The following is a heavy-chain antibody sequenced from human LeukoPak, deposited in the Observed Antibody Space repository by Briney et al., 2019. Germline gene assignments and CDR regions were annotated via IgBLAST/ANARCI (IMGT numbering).Heavy chain of an antibody. CDR1: GGSFSDYD. CDR3: ARGATKPDPIVEVPAAIRVAQAFDY. D-gene: IGHD2-2*01. J-gene: IGHJ4*02. Sequence: SETLSLTCAIYGGSFSDYDWNWIRQPPGKGPEWIGEINHSGSTNCNPSLKSRVTISVDTSKNQFSLKMTSVTAADTAVYYCARGATKPDPIVEVPAAIRVAQAFDYWGQGSLVTVSS. CDR2: INHSGST. V-gene: IGHV4-34*01.